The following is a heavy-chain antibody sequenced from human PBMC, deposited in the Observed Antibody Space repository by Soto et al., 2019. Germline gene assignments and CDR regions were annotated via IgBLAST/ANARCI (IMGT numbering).Heavy chain of an antibody. J-gene: IGHJ4*02. CDR2: ISWNSGSI. CDR3: AKDISSGYDKYYFDY. D-gene: IGHD5-12*01. CDR1: GFTFDDYA. Sequence: EVQLVESGGGLVQPGRSLRLSCAASGFTFDDYAMHWVRQAPGKGLEWVSGISWNSGSIGYVDSVKGRFTISRDNAKNSLYLQMNSLRAEDTALYYCAKDISSGYDKYYFDYWGQGTLVTVSS. V-gene: IGHV3-9*01.